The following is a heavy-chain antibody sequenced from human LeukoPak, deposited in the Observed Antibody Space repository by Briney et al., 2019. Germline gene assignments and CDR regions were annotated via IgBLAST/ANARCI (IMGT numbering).Heavy chain of an antibody. CDR3: ARDPVAVAGTAPSYFDY. J-gene: IGHJ4*02. D-gene: IGHD6-19*01. CDR2: ISYDGSNK. Sequence: GGSLRLSCAASGFTFSSYAMHWVRQAPGKGLEWVAVISYDGSNKYYADSVKGRFTISRDNSKTTLYLQMNSLRAEDTAVYYCARDPVAVAGTAPSYFDYWGQGTLVTVSS. CDR1: GFTFSSYA. V-gene: IGHV3-30*04.